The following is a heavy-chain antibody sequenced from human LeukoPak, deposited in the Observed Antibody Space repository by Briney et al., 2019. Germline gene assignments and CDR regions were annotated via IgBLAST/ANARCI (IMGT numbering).Heavy chain of an antibody. CDR1: GYTFTSYG. D-gene: IGHD2-2*02. CDR2: ISAYNGNT. CDR3: ARGYCSSTSCYSNFDYYGMDV. Sequence: ASVKVSCKASGYTFTSYGISWVRQAPGQGLEWMGWISAYNGNTNYAQKLQGRVAMTTDTSTSTAYMELRSLRSDDTAVYYCARGYCSSTSCYSNFDYYGMDVWGQGTTVTVSS. J-gene: IGHJ6*02. V-gene: IGHV1-18*01.